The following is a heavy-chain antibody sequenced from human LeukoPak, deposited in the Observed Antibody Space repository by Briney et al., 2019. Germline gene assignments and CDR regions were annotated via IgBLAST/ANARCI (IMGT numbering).Heavy chain of an antibody. V-gene: IGHV4-38-2*02. J-gene: IGHJ5*02. CDR3: ARGSEGGSLNWFDP. CDR1: GYSISSGYY. D-gene: IGHD6-25*01. Sequence: SETLSLTCTVSGYSISSGYYWGWIRQPPGKGLEWIGSIYHSGSTYYNPSLKSRVTISVDTSMNQFSLKLSSVTAADTAVYYCARGSEGGSLNWFDPWGQGTLVIVSS. CDR2: IYHSGST.